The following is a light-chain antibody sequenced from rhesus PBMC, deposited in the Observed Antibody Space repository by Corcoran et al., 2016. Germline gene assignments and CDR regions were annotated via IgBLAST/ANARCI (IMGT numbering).Light chain of an antibody. CDR1: QGISNW. V-gene: IGKV1-33*02. J-gene: IGKJ1*01. CDR3: QQHNSNPPT. Sequence: DIQMTQSPSSLSASVGDRVTITCQASQGISNWLAWYQQKPGKAPKPLIYAASSLQSGVPSRFSGSGSGTEFTLTSSSLQPEDFATYYCQQHNSNPPTFGQGTKVEIK. CDR2: AAS.